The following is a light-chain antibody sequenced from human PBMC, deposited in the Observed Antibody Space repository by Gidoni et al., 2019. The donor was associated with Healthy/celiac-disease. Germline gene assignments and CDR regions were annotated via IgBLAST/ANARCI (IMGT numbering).Light chain of an antibody. CDR2: AAS. CDR3: QQSYSTPYT. Sequence: DIQMTQSPSSLSASVGDRVTITCRASQSISSYLNWYQQKPGKAPKLLIYAASSLQSGVPSRFSGSGSGTDFTLTISSLQPEYFATYYCQQSYSTPYTFXQXTKLXIK. V-gene: IGKV1-39*01. J-gene: IGKJ2*01. CDR1: QSISSY.